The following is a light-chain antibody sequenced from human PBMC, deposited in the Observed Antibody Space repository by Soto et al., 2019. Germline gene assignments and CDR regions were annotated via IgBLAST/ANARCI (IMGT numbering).Light chain of an antibody. CDR3: QQHGQWPIT. V-gene: IGKV3D-15*01. J-gene: IGKJ5*01. CDR2: GIS. Sequence: EIVMTRSPATLSVSPGERATLSCRASQSVNSNYLAWYQQKPGQAPRLLIYGISKRATDIPDRFSGSGSGTEFTLTISSLQPEDFATYYCQQHGQWPITFGQGTRLEI. CDR1: QSVNSN.